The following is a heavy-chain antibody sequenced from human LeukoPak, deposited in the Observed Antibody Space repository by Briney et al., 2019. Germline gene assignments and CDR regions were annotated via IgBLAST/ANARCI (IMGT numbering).Heavy chain of an antibody. CDR1: GGSISSYY. CDR3: ARDQGEQWLVHFDY. V-gene: IGHV4-4*07. Sequence: SETLSLTCIVSGGSISSYYWSWVRQPAGKGLEWIGRIYTSGSTNYNPSLKSRVTMSVDTSKNQFSLKLSSVTAADTAVYYCARDQGEQWLVHFDYWGQGTLVTVSS. J-gene: IGHJ4*02. D-gene: IGHD6-19*01. CDR2: IYTSGST.